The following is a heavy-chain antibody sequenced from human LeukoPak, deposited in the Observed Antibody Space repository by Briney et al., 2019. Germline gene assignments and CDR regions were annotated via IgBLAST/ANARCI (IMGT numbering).Heavy chain of an antibody. V-gene: IGHV1-46*01. CDR2: INPSGGST. J-gene: IGHJ6*02. D-gene: IGHD1-26*01. Sequence: ASVKVSCKASGYTFTSYYMHWVRQAPGQGLEWMGIINPSGGSTSYAQKFQGRVTMTRDTSTSTVYMELSSLRSEDTAVYYCARVGRLGGDYYYGMDVWGQGTTVTVSS. CDR1: GYTFTSYY. CDR3: ARVGRLGGDYYYGMDV.